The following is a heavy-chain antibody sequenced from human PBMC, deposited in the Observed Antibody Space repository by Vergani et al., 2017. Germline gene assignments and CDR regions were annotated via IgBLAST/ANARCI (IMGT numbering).Heavy chain of an antibody. CDR2: ISGRSSYV. CDR1: GFTFTSYG. V-gene: IGHV3-21*06. Sequence: VQLVESGGGVVQPGGSLRLSCAASGFTFTSYGMHCVRQAPGKGLEWVASISGRSSYVNYAVSVKCRFTISRDNAKNSLFLQMNSLRAEDTAVYYCVREETFYDSVSDYLAGYFDHWGQGALVTVSS. J-gene: IGHJ4*02. D-gene: IGHD3-3*01. CDR3: VREETFYDSVSDYLAGYFDH.